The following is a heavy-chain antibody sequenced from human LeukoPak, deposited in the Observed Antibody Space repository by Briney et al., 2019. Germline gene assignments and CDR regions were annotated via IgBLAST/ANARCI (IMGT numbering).Heavy chain of an antibody. CDR2: INSDGSST. Sequence: GGSLRLSCAASGFTFSSFWMHWVRHAPGKGLVWVSRINSDGSSTSYADSAKGRFTISRDNAKNSLYLQMNSLGAEDTAVYYCASMRGMYWGQGTLVTVSS. V-gene: IGHV3-74*01. CDR1: GFTFSSFW. J-gene: IGHJ4*02. CDR3: ASMRGMY. D-gene: IGHD1-26*01.